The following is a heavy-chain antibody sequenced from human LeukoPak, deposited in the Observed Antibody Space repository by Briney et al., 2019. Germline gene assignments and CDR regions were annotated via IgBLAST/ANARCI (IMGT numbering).Heavy chain of an antibody. CDR2: IYYSGRT. Sequence: SATLSLTCTVSGGSISSYYWSSIRQPPGKGLEWIGYIYYSGRTNYNPSLKSRVTISVDPSKNQCSLKLSSVTAADTAVYYCARDRLPDYDILTGYPTPYYYYGMDVWGQGTTVTVSS. D-gene: IGHD3-9*01. CDR3: ARDRLPDYDILTGYPTPYYYYGMDV. J-gene: IGHJ6*02. CDR1: GGSISSYY. V-gene: IGHV4-59*01.